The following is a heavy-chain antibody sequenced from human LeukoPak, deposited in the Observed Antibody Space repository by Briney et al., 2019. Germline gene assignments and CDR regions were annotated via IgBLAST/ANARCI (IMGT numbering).Heavy chain of an antibody. V-gene: IGHV3-48*01. CDR2: ISSSSSTI. CDR1: GFTLSTYS. CDR3: ARSGTRLYYYMDV. D-gene: IGHD2-15*01. J-gene: IGHJ6*03. Sequence: GGSLRLSCAASGFTLSTYSMKWVRQAPGKGLEWVSYISSSSSTIYYADSVKGRFSISRDNAKKSLYLQMNSLRAEDTAVYYCARSGTRLYYYMDVWGKGTTVTVSS.